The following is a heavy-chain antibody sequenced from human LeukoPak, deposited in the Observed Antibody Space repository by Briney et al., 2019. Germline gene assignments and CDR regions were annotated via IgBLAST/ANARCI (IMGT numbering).Heavy chain of an antibody. CDR2: ISSNGRST. V-gene: IGHV3-64D*06. Sequence: GSLRLSCSASGFTFSSFVMHWVRQAPGKGLEYVSAISSNGRSTSYADSVKGRFTISRDNSKSTLYLQMSSLRPEDTAVYYCVKDTVYDILTGYFNFEYWGQGTLVTVSS. J-gene: IGHJ4*02. CDR1: GFTFSSFV. CDR3: VKDTVYDILTGYFNFEY. D-gene: IGHD3-9*01.